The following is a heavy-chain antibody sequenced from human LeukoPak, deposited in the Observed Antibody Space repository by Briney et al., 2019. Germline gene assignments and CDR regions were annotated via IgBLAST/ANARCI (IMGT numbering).Heavy chain of an antibody. CDR3: ARVWGDRFDP. CDR2: IYHSGST. CDR1: GGSISSYNW. D-gene: IGHD3-16*01. Sequence: SGTLSLTCVVSGGSISSYNWWSWVRQPPGKGLEWIGEIYHSGSTNYNPSLKSRVTISVDTSKNQFSLKLSSVTAADTAVYYCARVWGDRFDPWGQGTLVTVSS. V-gene: IGHV4-4*02. J-gene: IGHJ5*02.